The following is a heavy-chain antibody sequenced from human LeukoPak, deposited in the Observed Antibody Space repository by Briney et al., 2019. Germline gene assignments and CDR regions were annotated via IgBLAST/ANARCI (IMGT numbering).Heavy chain of an antibody. Sequence: GGSLRLSCAASGFTFSSYSMNWVRQAPGKGLEWVSSISSSSSYIYYADSVKGRFTISRDNAKNSLYLQMNSLRAEDTAVYYCARDLGYRYYDILTGYFKEDYFDYWGQGTLVTVSS. CDR3: ARDLGYRYYDILTGYFKEDYFDY. CDR1: GFTFSSYS. CDR2: ISSSSSYI. J-gene: IGHJ4*02. V-gene: IGHV3-21*01. D-gene: IGHD3-9*01.